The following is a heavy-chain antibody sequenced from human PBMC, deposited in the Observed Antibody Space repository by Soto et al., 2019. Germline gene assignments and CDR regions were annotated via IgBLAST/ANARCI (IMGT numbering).Heavy chain of an antibody. Sequence: QVQLVASGGGVVQPGTSLRLSCEASGFTFSDHAMHWVRQAPGKGLEWVAVVWFDGGNKFYTDSVKGRFTISRDNSKNTLFLQMNRLRVVDTAVYYCARAPAGDYTLYHYYTMDVWGQWTPVTVSS. D-gene: IGHD4-17*01. CDR2: VWFDGGNK. V-gene: IGHV3-33*01. CDR3: ARAPAGDYTLYHYYTMDV. CDR1: GFTFSDHA. J-gene: IGHJ6*02.